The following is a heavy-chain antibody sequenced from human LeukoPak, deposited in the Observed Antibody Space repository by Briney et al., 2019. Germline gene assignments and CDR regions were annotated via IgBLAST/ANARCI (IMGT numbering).Heavy chain of an antibody. CDR2: ISYDGSNK. V-gene: IGHV3-30-3*01. Sequence: GGSLRLSCAASGFTFSSYAMHWVRQAPGKGLEWVAVISYDGSNKYYADSVKGRFTISRDNSKNTLYLQMISLRAEDTAVYYCAKDLSDYDFWSGPGYFDYWGQGTLVTVSS. D-gene: IGHD3-3*01. J-gene: IGHJ4*02. CDR3: AKDLSDYDFWSGPGYFDY. CDR1: GFTFSSYA.